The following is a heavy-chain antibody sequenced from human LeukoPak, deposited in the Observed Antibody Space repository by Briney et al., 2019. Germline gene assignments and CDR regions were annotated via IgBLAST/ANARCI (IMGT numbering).Heavy chain of an antibody. V-gene: IGHV1-8*03. J-gene: IGHJ3*02. Sequence: ASVKVSCKASGYTFTSYDSNGVRQATGQRLDWMGWMNPNSGNTGYAQKFQGRVTITRNTSISTAYMELSSLRSEDTDVYYCARLTTIDAFDIWGQGTMVTVSS. CDR3: ARLTTIDAFDI. CDR2: MNPNSGNT. CDR1: GYTFTSYD. D-gene: IGHD4-11*01.